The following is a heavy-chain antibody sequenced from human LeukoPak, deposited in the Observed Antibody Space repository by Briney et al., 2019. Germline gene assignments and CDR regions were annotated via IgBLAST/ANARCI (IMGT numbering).Heavy chain of an antibody. J-gene: IGHJ4*02. Sequence: PSETLSLTCTVSGGSISSYYWSWIRQPPGKGLEWIGYIYYSGSTNYNPSLKSRVTISVDTSKNQFSLKLSPVTAADTAVYYCARGPDFWSGYPYYFDYWGQGTLVTVSS. CDR3: ARGPDFWSGYPYYFDY. CDR2: IYYSGST. D-gene: IGHD3-3*01. CDR1: GGSISSYY. V-gene: IGHV4-59*01.